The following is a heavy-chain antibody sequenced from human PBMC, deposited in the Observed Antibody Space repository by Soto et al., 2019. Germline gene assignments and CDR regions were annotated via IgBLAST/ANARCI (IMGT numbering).Heavy chain of an antibody. CDR2: IFWDDDK. Sequence: QITLKESGPALVKPTQTLTLTCTFSGFSLSTSGVGLGWIRQPPGKALEWLAVIFWDDDKSDSPSLKSRLTITKDNSRNQVVRTVAKMESFDTAAHCCAHGSYAGDYWGTFAYGGEGTLVTVSS. D-gene: IGHD4-17*01. CDR1: GFSLSTSGVG. CDR3: AHGSYAGDYWGTFAY. J-gene: IGHJ4*02. V-gene: IGHV2-5*02.